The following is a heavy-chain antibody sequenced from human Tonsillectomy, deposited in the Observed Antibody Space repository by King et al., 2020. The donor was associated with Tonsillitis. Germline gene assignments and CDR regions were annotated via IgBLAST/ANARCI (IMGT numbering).Heavy chain of an antibody. CDR1: GFTFSSYA. D-gene: IGHD3-9*01. CDR2: ISGSGGST. V-gene: IGHV3-23*04. CDR3: AKVSPAPSRYFDWLLGGYYFDY. Sequence: VQLVESGGGLVQPGGSLRLSCAASGFTFSSYAMSWVRQAPGKGLEWVSAISGSGGSTYYADSVKGRFTISRDNSKNTLYLQMNSLRAEDTAVYYCAKVSPAPSRYFDWLLGGYYFDYWGQGTLVTVSS. J-gene: IGHJ4*02.